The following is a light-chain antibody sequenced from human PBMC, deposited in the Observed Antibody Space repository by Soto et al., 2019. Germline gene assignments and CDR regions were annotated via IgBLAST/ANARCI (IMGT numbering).Light chain of an antibody. CDR1: SSNIGAGYD. J-gene: IGLJ3*02. V-gene: IGLV1-40*01. CDR3: QSFDVSLSGGDWV. CDR2: DNN. Sequence: QSVLTPPPSVSGAPGQRVTISCTGSSSNIGAGYDVHWYQQLPGTVPKLLIYDNNNRPSGVPDRFSGSKSGTSASLAITGLQAEDEADYYCQSFDVSLSGGDWVFGGGTKLTVL.